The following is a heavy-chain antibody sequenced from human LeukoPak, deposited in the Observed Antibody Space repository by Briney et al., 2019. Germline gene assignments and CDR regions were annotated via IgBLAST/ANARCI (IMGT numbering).Heavy chain of an antibody. CDR2: INHSGST. J-gene: IGHJ4*02. D-gene: IGHD1-26*01. CDR1: GGSFSGYY. V-gene: IGHV4-34*01. CDR3: ARVLGSYFRRRSLGEYYFDY. Sequence: PSETLSLTCAVYGGSFSGYYWSWIRQPPGKGLEWIGEINHSGSTNYNPSLKSRVTISVDTSKNQFSLKLSSVTAADTAVYYCARVLGSYFRRRSLGEYYFDYWGQGTLVTVSS.